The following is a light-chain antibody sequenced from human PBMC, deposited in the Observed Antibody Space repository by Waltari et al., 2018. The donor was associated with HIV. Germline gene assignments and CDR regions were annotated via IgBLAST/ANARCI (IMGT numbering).Light chain of an antibody. CDR2: GNN. Sequence: QSVLTQPPSVSGAPGQRVTISCTGNSPNIGAGHDVHWYRQLPGTAPKFRISGNNFRPSGVPDRFSCSKSGTSASLVITGLQADDEAVYYCHCTDSSLMGPVVFGGGTKLTVL. V-gene: IGLV1-40*01. CDR3: HCTDSSLMGPVV. J-gene: IGLJ2*01. CDR1: SPNIGAGHD.